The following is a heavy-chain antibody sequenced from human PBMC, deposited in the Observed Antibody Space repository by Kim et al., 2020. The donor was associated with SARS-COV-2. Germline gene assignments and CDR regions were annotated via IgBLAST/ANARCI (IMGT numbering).Heavy chain of an antibody. CDR2: IAYDGSHI. Sequence: GTPLRLSCAASGFTFSAHALHWVRQAPGKGLEWVAHIAYDGSHISYPDSVKGRFIISRDDTKSTLYLQMNSLRPEDTAVYYCLAEIGSRSFDHWGQGTLVTVSS. D-gene: IGHD3-10*01. CDR3: LAEIGSRSFDH. CDR1: GFTFSAHA. J-gene: IGHJ4*02. V-gene: IGHV3-30*04.